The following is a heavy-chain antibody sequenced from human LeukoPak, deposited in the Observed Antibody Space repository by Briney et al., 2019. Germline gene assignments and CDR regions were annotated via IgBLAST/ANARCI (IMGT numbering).Heavy chain of an antibody. J-gene: IGHJ4*02. CDR3: AKFLPWYYYDNIRIFPGPSDY. Sequence: SETLSLTCTVSGGSVDSSSYYWGWIRQPPGKGLEWIGNIYDSGSTYYNPSLKSRVTISIDTSKNQFSQNLSSVTDADKAVYLCAKFLPWYYYDNIRIFPGPSDYWGQGTLVTVSS. D-gene: IGHD3-22*01. CDR1: GGSVDSSSYY. CDR2: IYDSGST. V-gene: IGHV4-39*07.